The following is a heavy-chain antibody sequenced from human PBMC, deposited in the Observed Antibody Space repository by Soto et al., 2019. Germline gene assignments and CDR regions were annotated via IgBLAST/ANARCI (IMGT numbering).Heavy chain of an antibody. CDR1: GGSFSSYA. J-gene: IGHJ4*02. V-gene: IGHV1-69*13. D-gene: IGHD4-17*01. CDR3: ARAVDYGRPRRFDY. Sequence: GASVKVSCKACGGSFSSYAISWVRQAPGQGLEWMGGIIPIFGTANYAQKFQGRVTITADESTSTAYMELSSLRSEDTAVYYCARAVDYGRPRRFDYWGQGTLVTVSS. CDR2: IIPIFGTA.